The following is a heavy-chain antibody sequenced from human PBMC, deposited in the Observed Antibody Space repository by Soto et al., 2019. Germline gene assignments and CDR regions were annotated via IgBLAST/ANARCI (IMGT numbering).Heavy chain of an antibody. J-gene: IGHJ6*02. CDR2: INSGSDVR. CDR1: GFTFSNYN. CDR3: ARWGAAWGMDV. D-gene: IGHD3-16*01. V-gene: IGHV3-48*02. Sequence: EVQLVESGGGLVQPGGSLRLSCTASGFTFSNYNMNWVRQAPGKGLECVSYINSGSDVRYYADSVKGRFTVSRDNAKNSLWLQMNSLRDEDTAVYYCARWGAAWGMDVWGQGTTVTVSS.